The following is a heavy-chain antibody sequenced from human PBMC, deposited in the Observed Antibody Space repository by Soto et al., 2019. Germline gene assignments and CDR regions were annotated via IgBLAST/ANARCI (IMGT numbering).Heavy chain of an antibody. CDR1: GYTFTGYY. D-gene: IGHD2-2*01. J-gene: IGHJ6*02. CDR2: INPNSGGT. V-gene: IGHV1-2*02. Sequence: GASVKVSCKASGYTFTGYYMHWVRQAPGQGLEWMGWINPNSGGTNYAQKFQGRVTMTRDTSISTAYMELSRLRSDDTAVYYCARDLAVVVPAAYYYYDMDVWGQGTTVTVSS. CDR3: ARDLAVVVPAAYYYYDMDV.